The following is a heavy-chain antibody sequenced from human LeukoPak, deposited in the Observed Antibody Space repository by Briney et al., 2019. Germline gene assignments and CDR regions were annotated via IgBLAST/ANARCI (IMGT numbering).Heavy chain of an antibody. Sequence: GGSLRLSCAASGFTFTDSAMTWVRQAPGKGLEWVSAISTSGGDTIYTDSVKDRFTISRDNSKNTLYLQVNSLRAEDTAIYYCAKGGSYAPLDYWGQGTLVTVSS. CDR2: ISTSGGDT. J-gene: IGHJ4*02. CDR3: AKGGSYAPLDY. D-gene: IGHD1-26*01. CDR1: GFTFTDSA. V-gene: IGHV3-23*01.